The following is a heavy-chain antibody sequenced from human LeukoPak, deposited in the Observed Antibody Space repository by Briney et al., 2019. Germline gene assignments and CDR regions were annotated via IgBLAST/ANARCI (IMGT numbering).Heavy chain of an antibody. CDR2: IKQDGSEK. CDR1: GFTFSSYW. CDR3: ARKYGAGTIYKPFDY. J-gene: IGHJ4*02. Sequence: GGSLRLSCAASGFTFSSYWMNWVRQAPGKGLEWVANIKQDGSEKYYVDSVKGRFTISRDNAKNSLYLQMNSLRAEDTAVYYCARKYGAGTIYKPFDYWGQGTLVTVSS. D-gene: IGHD6-13*01. V-gene: IGHV3-7*01.